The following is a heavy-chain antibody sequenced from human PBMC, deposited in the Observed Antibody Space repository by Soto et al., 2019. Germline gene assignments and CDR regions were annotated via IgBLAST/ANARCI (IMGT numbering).Heavy chain of an antibody. CDR3: ARDLGIAAAGTQNYYYYDGIDV. Sequence: SVKVSCKASGGTFSNSAISWVRQAPGQRLEWMGGIIPILGTANYAQKFQGRVTITADESTSTAYMELSSLRSEDTAVYYCARDLGIAAAGTQNYYYYDGIDVWGQGTTVTVSS. CDR2: IIPILGTA. V-gene: IGHV1-69*13. CDR1: GGTFSNSA. D-gene: IGHD6-13*01. J-gene: IGHJ6*02.